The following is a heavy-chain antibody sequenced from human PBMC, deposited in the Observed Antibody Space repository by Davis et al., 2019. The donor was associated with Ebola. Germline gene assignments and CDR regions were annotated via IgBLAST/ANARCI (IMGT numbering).Heavy chain of an antibody. D-gene: IGHD5-12*01. V-gene: IGHV3-53*01. CDR1: GFTVSSNY. CDR2: IYSDGST. Sequence: GESLKISCAASGFTVSSNYMSWVRQAPGKGLEWVSVIYSDGSTYYADSVKGRFTISRDNSKNTLYLQMNSLRAEDTAVYYCARGRHRGYYFDYWGQGTLVTVSS. J-gene: IGHJ4*02. CDR3: ARGRHRGYYFDY.